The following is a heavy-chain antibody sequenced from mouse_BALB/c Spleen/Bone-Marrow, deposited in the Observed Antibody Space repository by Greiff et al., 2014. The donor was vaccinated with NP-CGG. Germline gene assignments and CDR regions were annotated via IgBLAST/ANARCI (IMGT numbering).Heavy chain of an antibody. CDR1: GYAFTSYN. J-gene: IGHJ2*01. CDR3: AREDYGSSPDY. D-gene: IGHD1-1*01. V-gene: IGHV1S135*01. CDR2: IDPYNGGT. Sequence: VQLQQSGPELVKPGASVKVSCKASGYAFTSYNMYWVKQSHGKSLEWIGYIDPYNGGTSYNQKFKGKATLTVDNSSSTAYMHLNSLTSEDSAVYYCAREDYGSSPDYWGQGTTLTVSS.